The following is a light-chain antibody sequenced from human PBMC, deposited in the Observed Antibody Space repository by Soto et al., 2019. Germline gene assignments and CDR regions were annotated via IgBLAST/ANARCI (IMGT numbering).Light chain of an antibody. Sequence: EIVMTQSPATLSVSPGERATLSCRASQSVGSNLAWYQQKPGQAPRLLIYGASTRATGIPARFSGSGSGTDFTLTISSLEPEDFAVYYCQQRSNWPQFTFGPGTKVDI. J-gene: IGKJ3*01. CDR3: QQRSNWPQFT. CDR1: QSVGSN. CDR2: GAS. V-gene: IGKV3-15*01.